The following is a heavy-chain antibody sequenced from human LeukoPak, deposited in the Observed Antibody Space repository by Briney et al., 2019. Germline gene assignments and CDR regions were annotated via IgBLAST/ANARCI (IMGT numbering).Heavy chain of an antibody. CDR3: AKDGIPYGSGSRAYHWFDS. J-gene: IGHJ5*01. CDR2: ISYDGSNK. D-gene: IGHD3-10*01. CDR1: GFTFSSYG. V-gene: IGHV3-30*18. Sequence: PGRTLRLSCAASGFTFSSYGMHWVRQAPGKGLEGVAVISYDGSNKYYPDPLNGRFTISRDNSKNTLYLQMNSLSAEDTAVYYCAKDGIPYGSGSRAYHWFDSWGQGTLVTVSS.